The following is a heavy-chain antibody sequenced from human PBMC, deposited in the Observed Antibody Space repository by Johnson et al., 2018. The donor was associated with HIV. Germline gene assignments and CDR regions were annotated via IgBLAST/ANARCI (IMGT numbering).Heavy chain of an antibody. D-gene: IGHD1-26*01. CDR2: INWNGGDT. J-gene: IGHJ3*02. CDR3: ARDRALGWELLGAFDI. CDR1: GFTFDDYG. V-gene: IGHV3-20*04. Sequence: MLLVESGGGVVRPGGSLRLSCAASGFTFDDYGMSWVRQAPGKGLELVSGINWNGGDTGHADSVNGRFTISRDNAKNSLYLQMNSLRAEDTALYYCARDRALGWELLGAFDIWGQGTMVTVSS.